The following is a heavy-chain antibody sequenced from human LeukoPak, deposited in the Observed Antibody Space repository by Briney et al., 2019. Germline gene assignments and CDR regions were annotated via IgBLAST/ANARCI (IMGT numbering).Heavy chain of an antibody. Sequence: GGSLRLSCAASGFTFSSYAMSWVRQAPGKGLEWVSAISGSGGSTYYADSVKGRFTISRDNSKNTLYLQMNGLRAEDTAVYYCARDSGWTFDIWGQGTMVTVSS. CDR3: ARDSGWTFDI. CDR2: ISGSGGST. D-gene: IGHD3-3*01. J-gene: IGHJ3*02. V-gene: IGHV3-23*01. CDR1: GFTFSSYA.